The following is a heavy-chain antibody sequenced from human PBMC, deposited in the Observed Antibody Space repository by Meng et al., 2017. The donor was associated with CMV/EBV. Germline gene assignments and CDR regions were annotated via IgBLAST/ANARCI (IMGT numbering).Heavy chain of an antibody. CDR1: GGSFSGYY. J-gene: IGHJ6*02. Sequence: SETLSLTCAVYGGSFSGYYWSWIRQPPGKGLEWIGEINHSGSTNYNPSLKSRVTISVDTSKNQFSLKLSSVTAADTAVYYCARSPTYYYYGMDVWGQGTTVTVSS. CDR3: ARSPTYYYYGMDV. CDR2: INHSGST. V-gene: IGHV4-34*01.